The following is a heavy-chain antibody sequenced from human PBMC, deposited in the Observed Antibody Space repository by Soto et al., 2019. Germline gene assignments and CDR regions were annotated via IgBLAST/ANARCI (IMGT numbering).Heavy chain of an antibody. V-gene: IGHV4-39*01. Sequence: SETLSLTCTFSGGSISSSSYYWGWIRQPPGKGLEWIGRIYYSGSTYYNPSLKSRITISVDTSKNQFSLKLSSVTAADTAVYYCARVLMTYCSGGSCYSGWCDPWGQGTLVTVS. CDR2: IYYSGST. J-gene: IGHJ5*02. CDR3: ARVLMTYCSGGSCYSGWCDP. D-gene: IGHD2-15*01. CDR1: GGSISSSSYY.